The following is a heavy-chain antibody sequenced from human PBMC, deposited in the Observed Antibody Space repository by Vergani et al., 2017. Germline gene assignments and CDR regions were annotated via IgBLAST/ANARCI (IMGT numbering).Heavy chain of an antibody. CDR1: GFTFSDYY. Sequence: QVQLVESGGGLVKPGGSLRLSCAASGFTFSDYYMSWIRQAPGKGLEWVSYISSSSSYTNYADSVKGRFTISRDNAKNSLYLQMNSLRAEDTAVYYCASXPRLRYFDWLLSRYGMDVWGQGTTVTVSS. D-gene: IGHD3-9*01. CDR2: ISSSSSYT. CDR3: ASXPRLRYFDWLLSRYGMDV. V-gene: IGHV3-11*05. J-gene: IGHJ6*02.